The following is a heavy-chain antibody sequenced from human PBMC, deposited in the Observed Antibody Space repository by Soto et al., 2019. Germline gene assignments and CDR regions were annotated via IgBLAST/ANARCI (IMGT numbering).Heavy chain of an antibody. CDR2: IIPIFGTA. J-gene: IGHJ5*02. D-gene: IGHD4-17*01. Sequence: QVQLVQSGAEVKKPGSSVKVSCKASGGTFSSYAISWVRQAPGQGLEWMGGIIPIFGTANYAQKFQGRVTITADESKSTAYMELSSLRSEDTDVYYCARRTATVTTRCDWFDPWGQGTLVTVSS. CDR1: GGTFSSYA. V-gene: IGHV1-69*01. CDR3: ARRTATVTTRCDWFDP.